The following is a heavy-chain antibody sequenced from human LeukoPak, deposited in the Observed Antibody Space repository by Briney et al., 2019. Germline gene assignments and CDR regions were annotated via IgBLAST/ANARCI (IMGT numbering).Heavy chain of an antibody. D-gene: IGHD6-13*01. V-gene: IGHV3-23*01. CDR3: AKDRQGSSWQRAVDY. Sequence: GGSLRLSCAASGFTFSSYAMSWVRQAPGKGLEWVSAISGSGGNTYYADSVKRRFTISRDNSKNTLYLQMNSLRAEDTAVYFCAKDRQGSSWQRAVDYWGQGALVTVSS. CDR1: GFTFSSYA. CDR2: ISGSGGNT. J-gene: IGHJ4*02.